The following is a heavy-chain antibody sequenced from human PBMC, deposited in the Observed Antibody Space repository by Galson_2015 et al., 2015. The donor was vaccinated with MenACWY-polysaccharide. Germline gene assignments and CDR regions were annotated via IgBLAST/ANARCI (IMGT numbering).Heavy chain of an antibody. V-gene: IGHV3-7*05. CDR1: GFTFSSYW. D-gene: IGHD3-16*02. CDR2: KKKAGSDK. Sequence: SLRLSRAASGFTFSSYWMSRVRQAPGKGLEWVANKKKAGSDKYCVDSVKGRFTISRDNTKNSLYLQVNGLRAEDTAVYYCARDRQPLRYGGLDVWGQGTTVTVSS. CDR3: ARDRQPLRYGGLDV. J-gene: IGHJ6*02.